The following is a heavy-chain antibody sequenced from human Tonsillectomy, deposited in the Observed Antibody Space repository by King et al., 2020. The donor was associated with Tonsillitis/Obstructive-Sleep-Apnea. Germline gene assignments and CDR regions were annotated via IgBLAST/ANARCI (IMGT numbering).Heavy chain of an antibody. D-gene: IGHD3-16*02. V-gene: IGHV3-23*04. CDR2: ISGSGVST. CDR3: ASTPPKGSNRYYFDY. CDR1: GFTFSSYA. J-gene: IGHJ4*02. Sequence: QLVQSGGGLVQPGGSLRLSCAVSGFTFSSYAMSWVRQAPGKGLEWGSSISGSGVSTYYEDSVKGRFTISRDNSKNTLYLQMNSLRAEDTAVYYCASTPPKGSNRYYFDYWGQGTLVTVSS.